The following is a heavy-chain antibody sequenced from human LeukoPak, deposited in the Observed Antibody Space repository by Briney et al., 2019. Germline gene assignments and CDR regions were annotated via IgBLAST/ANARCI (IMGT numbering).Heavy chain of an antibody. Sequence: GGSLRLSCAASGFTLRYYAMSWVRQAPGKGQEWVSDIFGSGATTNYADSVKGRFTISRDNSKNSVYLQMNSLRAEDTAIYYCAKEDSRNMVTFFDYWGQGTLVTVSS. CDR2: IFGSGATT. V-gene: IGHV3-23*01. J-gene: IGHJ4*02. D-gene: IGHD2/OR15-2a*01. CDR1: GFTLRYYA. CDR3: AKEDSRNMVTFFDY.